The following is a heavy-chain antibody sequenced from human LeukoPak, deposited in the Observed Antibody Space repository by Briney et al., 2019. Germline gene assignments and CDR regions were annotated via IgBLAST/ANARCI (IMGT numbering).Heavy chain of an antibody. CDR1: GSIFANYW. Sequence: GASLLISGEGAGSIFANYWIGWVRQLPGKGLEWMGIIFPSHSDTIYSPSFQGQVTISADKSISTAYLQWSSLKASDTAMYYCARLGTFDYWGQGTLVTVSS. CDR2: IFPSHSDT. CDR3: ARLGTFDY. D-gene: IGHD3-16*01. J-gene: IGHJ4*02. V-gene: IGHV5-51*01.